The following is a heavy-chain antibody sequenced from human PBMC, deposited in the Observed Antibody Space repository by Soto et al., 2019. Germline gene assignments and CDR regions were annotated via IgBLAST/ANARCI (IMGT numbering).Heavy chain of an antibody. D-gene: IGHD5-12*01. J-gene: IGHJ4*02. CDR1: GGSLTGYY. CDR2: IKDGGST. CDR3: ARGQEGIVSTH. V-gene: IGHV4-34*01. Sequence: QVQLQQWGAGLLKPSETLSLTCAVNGGSLTGYYWSWIRQPPGKGLEWIGEIKDGGSTNYSPSLRGRVTISADTSKNQFSLRLNSVTAADTAVYFCARGQEGIVSTHWEQGTLVTVSS.